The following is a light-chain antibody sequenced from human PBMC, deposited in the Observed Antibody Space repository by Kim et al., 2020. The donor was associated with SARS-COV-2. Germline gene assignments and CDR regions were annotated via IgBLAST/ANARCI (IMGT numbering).Light chain of an antibody. J-gene: IGKJ2*01. Sequence: SVSPGERATHSCGASQSVSSNLAWYQQKPGQAPRLLISGASTRATGIPARLSGSRSGTEFTLTISSLQSEDFAVYYCQQYNNWPYTFGQGTKLEI. CDR3: QQYNNWPYT. V-gene: IGKV3-15*01. CDR2: GAS. CDR1: QSVSSN.